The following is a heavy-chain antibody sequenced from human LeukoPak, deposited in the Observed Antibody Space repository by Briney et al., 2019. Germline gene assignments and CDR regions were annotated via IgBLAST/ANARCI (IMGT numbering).Heavy chain of an antibody. CDR2: IIPIFGTA. Sequence: ASVKVSCKASGGTFSSYAISWVRQAPGQGLEWMGGIIPIFGTANYAQKFQGRVTITADESTSTAYMELSSLRSEDTAVYYCARSGSYGKGPDYWGQGTLVTVSS. V-gene: IGHV1-69*13. CDR1: GGTFSSYA. D-gene: IGHD1-26*01. J-gene: IGHJ4*02. CDR3: ARSGSYGKGPDY.